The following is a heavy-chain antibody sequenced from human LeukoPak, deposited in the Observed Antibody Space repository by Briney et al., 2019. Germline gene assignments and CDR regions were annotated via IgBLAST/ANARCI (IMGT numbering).Heavy chain of an antibody. V-gene: IGHV3-21*01. D-gene: IGHD5-24*01. CDR1: GFTFSSYS. CDR2: ISSSGSYI. Sequence: GGTLRLSCAASGFTFSSYSMTWLRQAQGKGLEWVSSISSSGSYIYYADSVKGRFTISRDNAKNSLYLQMNSLRAEDTAVYYCARDSGDGYVGWGQGTLVSVSS. CDR3: ARDSGDGYVG. J-gene: IGHJ4*02.